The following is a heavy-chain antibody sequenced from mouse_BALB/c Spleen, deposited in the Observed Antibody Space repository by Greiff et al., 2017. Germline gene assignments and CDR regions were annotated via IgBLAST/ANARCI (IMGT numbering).Heavy chain of an antibody. CDR1: GYSITSDYA. CDR2: ISYSGST. Sequence: EVQLQQSGPGLVKPSQSLSLTCTVTGYSITSDYAWNWIRQFPGNKLEWMGYISYSGSTSYNPSLKSRISITRDTSKNQFFLQLNSVTTEDTATYYCASGYDYFDYWGQGTTLTVSS. D-gene: IGHD2-2*01. J-gene: IGHJ2*01. V-gene: IGHV3-2*02. CDR3: ASGYDYFDY.